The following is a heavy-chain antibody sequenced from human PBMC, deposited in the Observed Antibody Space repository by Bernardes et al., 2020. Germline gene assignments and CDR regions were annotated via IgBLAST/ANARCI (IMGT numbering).Heavy chain of an antibody. CDR1: GNTFTGYY. CDR2: IYPNSGAT. J-gene: IGHJ3*02. D-gene: IGHD6-19*01. Sequence: ASVKVSCKASGNTFTGYYIHWVRQAPGQGLEWMGRIYPNSGATNYAQKFQGRVTMTRDTSIITAYMELSGLRSDDTAVYYCAKVRENSGDAFDIWGQGTMVSVSS. V-gene: IGHV1-2*06. CDR3: AKVRENSGDAFDI.